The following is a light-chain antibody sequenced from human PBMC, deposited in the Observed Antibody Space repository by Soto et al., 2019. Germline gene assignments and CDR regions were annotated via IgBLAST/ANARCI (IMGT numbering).Light chain of an antibody. J-gene: IGLJ1*01. CDR3: CSYTGSYSYV. CDR1: SSDVGGYSY. Sequence: QSALTQPHSVSGSPGQPVTISCTGTSSDVGGYSYVSWYQQHPGKAPELIIYDVTERPSGVPDRFSGSKPGNTASLTISGLQAEDEADYYCCSYTGSYSYVFGIGTKVTVL. V-gene: IGLV2-11*01. CDR2: DVT.